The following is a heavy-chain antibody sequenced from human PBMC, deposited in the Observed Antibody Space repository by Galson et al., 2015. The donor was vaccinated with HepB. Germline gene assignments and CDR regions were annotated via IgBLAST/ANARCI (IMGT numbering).Heavy chain of an antibody. V-gene: IGHV3-30*14. CDR3: ARADGSGSDLPYFDY. CDR1: GFTFSSYA. J-gene: IGHJ4*02. D-gene: IGHD3-10*01. CDR2: ISYDGSNK. Sequence: SLRLSCAASGFTFSSYAMHWVRQAPGKGLEWVAVISYDGSNKYYADSVKGRFTISRDNSKNTLYLQMNSLRAEDTAVYYCARADGSGSDLPYFDYWGQGTLVTVSS.